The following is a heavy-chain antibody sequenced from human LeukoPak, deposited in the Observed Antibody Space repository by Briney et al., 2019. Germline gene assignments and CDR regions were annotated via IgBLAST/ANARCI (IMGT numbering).Heavy chain of an antibody. CDR3: AREVGATRGLDP. CDR2: IYSSGNT. CDR1: GFTFSSYW. Sequence: PGGSLRLSCAASGFTFSSYWMSWVRQAPGKGLEWVSIIYSSGNTYYADSVKGRFTISRDTSKNTLYLQMNSLRAEDTAFYYCAREVGATRGLDPWGQGTLVTVSS. V-gene: IGHV3-53*01. D-gene: IGHD1-26*01. J-gene: IGHJ5*02.